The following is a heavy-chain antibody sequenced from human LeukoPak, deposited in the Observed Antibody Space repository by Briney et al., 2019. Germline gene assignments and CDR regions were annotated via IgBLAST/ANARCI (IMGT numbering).Heavy chain of an antibody. J-gene: IGHJ6*03. CDR3: AREFEVPAAAPDYYYYYYIDV. D-gene: IGHD2-2*01. CDR2: ISSSSGTI. V-gene: IGHV3-48*04. Sequence: GGSLRHSCAASGFTFSVYSMNWVRQAPGKGLEWVSYISSSSGTIYYADSVKGRVTISRDNVENSLHLQMNSLRVKDTAVYYCAREFEVPAAAPDYYYYYYIDVWGKGTTVTVSS. CDR1: GFTFSVYS.